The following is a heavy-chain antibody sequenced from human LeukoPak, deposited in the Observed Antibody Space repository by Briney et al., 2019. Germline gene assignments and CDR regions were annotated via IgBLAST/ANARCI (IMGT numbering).Heavy chain of an antibody. Sequence: ASVKVSCKASGYTFTGYYMHWVRQAPGQGLEWMGWINPNSGGTNYAQKFQGRVTMTRDTSISTAYMELSRLRSDDTAVYYCAREGNCSSTSCHAHYYYYMDVWGKGTTVTISS. CDR1: GYTFTGYY. D-gene: IGHD2-2*01. V-gene: IGHV1-2*02. J-gene: IGHJ6*03. CDR3: AREGNCSSTSCHAHYYYYMDV. CDR2: INPNSGGT.